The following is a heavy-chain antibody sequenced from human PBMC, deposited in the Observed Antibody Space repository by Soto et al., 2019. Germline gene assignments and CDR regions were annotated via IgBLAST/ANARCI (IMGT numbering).Heavy chain of an antibody. V-gene: IGHV4-34*01. J-gene: IGHJ6*02. Sequence: SETLSLTCAVYGGSFSGYYLSWIRQPPGKGLEWIGEINHSGSTNYNPSLKSRVTISVDTSKNQFSLKLSSVTAADTAVYYCARDLWGYCGTDCYPLDVWGQGTTVTVS. CDR2: INHSGST. CDR3: ARDLWGYCGTDCYPLDV. CDR1: GGSFSGYY. D-gene: IGHD2-21*02.